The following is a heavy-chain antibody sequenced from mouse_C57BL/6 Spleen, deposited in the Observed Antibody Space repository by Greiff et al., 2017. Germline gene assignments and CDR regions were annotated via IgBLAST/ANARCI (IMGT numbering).Heavy chain of an antibody. CDR1: GYTFTEYT. V-gene: IGHV1-62-2*01. CDR2: FYPGGGSI. J-gene: IGHJ4*01. Sequence: VQLQQSGAELVKPGASVKLSCKASGYTFTEYTIHWVKQRSGQGLAWIGWFYPGGGSIKYNEKFKDKATLTAYKSSRTVYMELSRVTSEDSAVYFCARHEGGRGYGNYYYAMDYWGQGTSVTVSS. CDR3: ARHEGGRGYGNYYYAMDY. D-gene: IGHD2-10*02.